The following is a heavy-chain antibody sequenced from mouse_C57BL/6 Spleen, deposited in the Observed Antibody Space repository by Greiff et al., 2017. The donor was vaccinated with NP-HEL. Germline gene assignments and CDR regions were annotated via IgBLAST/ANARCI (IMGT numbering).Heavy chain of an antibody. V-gene: IGHV5-4*01. D-gene: IGHD4-1*02. Sequence: EVKLMESGGGLVKPGGSLKLSCAASGFTFSSYAMSWVRQTPEKRLEWVATISDGGSYTYYPDNVKGRFTISRDNAKNNLYLQMSHLKSEDTAMYYCARDRNWDEGGFAYWGQGTLVTVSA. CDR3: ARDRNWDEGGFAY. CDR1: GFTFSSYA. J-gene: IGHJ3*01. CDR2: ISDGGSYT.